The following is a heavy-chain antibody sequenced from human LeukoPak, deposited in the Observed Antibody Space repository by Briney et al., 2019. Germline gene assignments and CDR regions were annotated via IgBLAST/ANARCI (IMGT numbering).Heavy chain of an antibody. CDR1: GGPISSWAYH. V-gene: IGHV4-31*03. J-gene: IGHJ4*01. D-gene: IGHD5-12*01. CDR2: VHYSGTT. CDR3: ARVRGYDFADC. Sequence: SQTLTLTCTVSGGPISSWAYHWSWIRQYPEKGLEWIVYVHYSGTTYYNLSLKSRFTILVATSKNQFSLKLTSVTAADTAVYYCARVRGYDFADCWGQGAQVTVSS.